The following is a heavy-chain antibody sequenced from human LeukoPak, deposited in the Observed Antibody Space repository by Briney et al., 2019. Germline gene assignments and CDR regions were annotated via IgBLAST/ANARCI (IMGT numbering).Heavy chain of an antibody. Sequence: SETLSLTCAVYGGSFSGYYWSWIRQPPGKGLEWIGSIYDNGSTYYIPSLKSRVTISADTSRNQFTLKLRSVTAADTAAYYCARTGGYSGYALYYYYGMDVWGQGITVTVSS. D-gene: IGHD5-12*01. CDR3: ARTGGYSGYALYYYYGMDV. V-gene: IGHV4-34*01. CDR2: IYDNGST. CDR1: GGSFSGYY. J-gene: IGHJ6*02.